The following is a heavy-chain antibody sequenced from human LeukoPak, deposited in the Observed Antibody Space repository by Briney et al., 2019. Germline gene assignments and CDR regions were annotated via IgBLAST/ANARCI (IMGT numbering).Heavy chain of an antibody. CDR1: GDSIISGNYY. CDR2: VYTSGNT. V-gene: IGHV4-61*09. Sequence: SETLSLTCTVSGDSIISGNYYWSWIRQPAGKGLEWIGHVYTSGNTNYNPSLKSRVTISLDTSKNQFSLKLSSVTAADTAVYYCARNAISGDYYYMDVWGKGTTVTVSS. J-gene: IGHJ6*03. D-gene: IGHD1-14*01. CDR3: ARNAISGDYYYMDV.